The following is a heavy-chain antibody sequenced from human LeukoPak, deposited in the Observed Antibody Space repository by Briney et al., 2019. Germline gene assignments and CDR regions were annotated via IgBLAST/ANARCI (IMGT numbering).Heavy chain of an antibody. J-gene: IGHJ4*02. CDR1: GFTFSSYA. Sequence: PGGSLRLSCAASGFTFSSYAMSWVRQAPGKGLEWVSAISGSGGSTYYADSVKGRFTISRDNSKNTLYLQMNSLRAEDTAVYYCASQIAARLGEEDYWGQGTLVTISS. V-gene: IGHV3-23*01. D-gene: IGHD6-6*01. CDR3: ASQIAARLGEEDY. CDR2: ISGSGGST.